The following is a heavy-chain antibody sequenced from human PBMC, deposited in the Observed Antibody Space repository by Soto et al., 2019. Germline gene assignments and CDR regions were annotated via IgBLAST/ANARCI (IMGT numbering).Heavy chain of an antibody. CDR1: GGSISSGGYY. D-gene: IGHD3-3*01. CDR3: ARDVRFLEWSKVGYYYYGMDV. J-gene: IGHJ6*02. V-gene: IGHV4-31*03. Sequence: QVQLQESGPGLVKPSQTLSLTCTVSGGSISSGGYYWSWIRQHPGKGLEWIGYIYYSGSTYYNPSLKSRVTSSVATSKNQFSLKLSSVTAADTAVYYCARDVRFLEWSKVGYYYYGMDVWGQGTTVTVSS. CDR2: IYYSGST.